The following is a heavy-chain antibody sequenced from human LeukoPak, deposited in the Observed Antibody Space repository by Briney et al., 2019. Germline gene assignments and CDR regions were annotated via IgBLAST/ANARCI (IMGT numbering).Heavy chain of an antibody. CDR1: GGPFSAYY. CDR3: ARAPMEYYDYWSGYSTWYFDY. Sequence: SETLSLTCAVYGGPFSAYYWSWIRQPPGKGLEWIGEINHSGSTKYNPSLKSRLTISVDTSKNQFSLKLTSVTAADTAVYYCARAPMEYYDYWSGYSTWYFDYWGQGTPVAVTS. D-gene: IGHD3-3*01. V-gene: IGHV4-34*01. J-gene: IGHJ4*02. CDR2: INHSGST.